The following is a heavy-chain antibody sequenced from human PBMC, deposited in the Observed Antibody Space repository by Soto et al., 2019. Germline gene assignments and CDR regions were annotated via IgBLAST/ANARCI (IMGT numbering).Heavy chain of an antibody. CDR2: VHRSGNS. CDR3: ARVRQGCSANSGYFDP. V-gene: IGHV4-4*02. CDR1: GDSISGPSW. D-gene: IGHD5-12*01. J-gene: IGHJ5*01. Sequence: QVHLQESGPGLVTPSGTLSLTCIVSGDSISGPSWWNWVRQSPGKGLEWIGEVHRSGNSNYNPSLRSRVSVSLDNSKNQFYLNLNSVTAADTATYYCARVRQGCSANSGYFDPWCQGDQVTISS.